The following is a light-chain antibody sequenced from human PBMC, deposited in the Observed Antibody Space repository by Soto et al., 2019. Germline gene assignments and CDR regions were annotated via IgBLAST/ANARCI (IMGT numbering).Light chain of an antibody. CDR1: QSISTE. V-gene: IGKV3-15*01. Sequence: EIVMTQSPATLSVSPGERATLSCRASQSISTELAWYQRKPGQPPRLLIYSESTRATGVPARFTGSGSGSEFTLTISGLQSEDFAVYYCQQGHNWPLTFGQGTRLEI. CDR3: QQGHNWPLT. CDR2: SES. J-gene: IGKJ2*01.